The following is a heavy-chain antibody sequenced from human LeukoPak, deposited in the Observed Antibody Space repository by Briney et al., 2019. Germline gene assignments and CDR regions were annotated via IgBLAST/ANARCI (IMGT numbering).Heavy chain of an antibody. CDR2: ISTSSSYK. V-gene: IGHV3-21*01. Sequence: GGSMRLSCTASGFTFSSYSMNRVRQAPGQGLERVSSISTSSSYKYYADSVQGRFTIARDNAKNSLYLQMNSMRAEDTAVYYCARDPLVGATNWFDPWGQGTLVTVSS. CDR1: GFTFSSYS. CDR3: ARDPLVGATNWFDP. J-gene: IGHJ5*02. D-gene: IGHD1-26*01.